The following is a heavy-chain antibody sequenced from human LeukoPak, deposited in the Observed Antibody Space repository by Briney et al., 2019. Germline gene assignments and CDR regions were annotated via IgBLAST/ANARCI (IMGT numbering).Heavy chain of an antibody. CDR3: ASSDPYSSSWQDFDY. CDR2: IYYSGST. CDR1: GGSISSSSYY. J-gene: IGHJ4*02. Sequence: SETLSLTCTVSGGSISSSSYYWGWIRQPPGKGLEWIGSIYYSGSTYYNPSLKSRVTISVDTSKNQFSLKLSSVTAADTAVYYCASSDPYSSSWQDFDYWGQGTLVTVSS. D-gene: IGHD6-13*01. V-gene: IGHV4-39*07.